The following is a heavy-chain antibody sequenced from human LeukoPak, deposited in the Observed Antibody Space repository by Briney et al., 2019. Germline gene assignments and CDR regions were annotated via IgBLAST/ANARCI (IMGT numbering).Heavy chain of an antibody. CDR3: ARDRLQLQS. V-gene: IGHV4-39*07. CDR1: GGSISSNSYY. D-gene: IGHD5-24*01. J-gene: IGHJ5*02. Sequence: PSETLSLTCAVSGGSISSNSYYWGWIRQPPGKGLEWIESIYYSGSTNYNPSLKSRVPISVDTSKNQFSLKLSSVTAADTAVYYCARDRLQLQSWGQGTLVTVAS. CDR2: IYYSGST.